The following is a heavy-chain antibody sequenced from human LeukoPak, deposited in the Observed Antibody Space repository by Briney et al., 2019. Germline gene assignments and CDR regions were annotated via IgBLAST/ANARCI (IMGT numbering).Heavy chain of an antibody. V-gene: IGHV3-7*01. CDR3: ATYANWVAGDV. CDR1: GFTFSESW. D-gene: IGHD7-27*01. J-gene: IGHJ6*02. Sequence: PGGSLRLSCAASGFTFSESWMSWVRQAPGKGLELVAYIKEDGSAIDYVDSVKGRFTISRDNAKNSLYLGMNSLTAEDTAVYYCATYANWVAGDVWGQGTTVSVSS. CDR2: IKEDGSAI.